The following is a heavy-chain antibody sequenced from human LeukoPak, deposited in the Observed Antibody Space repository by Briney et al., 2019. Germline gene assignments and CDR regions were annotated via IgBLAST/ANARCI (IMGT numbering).Heavy chain of an antibody. Sequence: GGSLRLSCAASGFDFDDYGMTWVRQAPGKGLEWASGINGNGGSTGYADSVRGRFIISRDNAKNYVHLQMDSLRAEDTAVYYCARDQGSADCWGQGTLVTVSP. V-gene: IGHV3-20*04. CDR2: INGNGGST. CDR3: ARDQGSADC. J-gene: IGHJ4*02. CDR1: GFDFDDYG.